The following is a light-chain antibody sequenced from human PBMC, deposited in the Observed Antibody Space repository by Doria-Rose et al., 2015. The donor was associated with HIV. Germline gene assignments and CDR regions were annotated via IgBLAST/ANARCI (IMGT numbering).Light chain of an antibody. CDR1: SSDVGGFGY. J-gene: IGLJ1*01. Sequence: QPASVSGSPGQSITISCTGTSSDVGGFGYVSWYQQHPGKAPKLMIYDVSNRPSGVSNRFSGSKSGDTASLIISGLQAEDEADYYCNSYTTSSTHNYVFGTGTKVTV. V-gene: IGLV2-14*03. CDR2: DVS. CDR3: NSYTTSSTHNYV.